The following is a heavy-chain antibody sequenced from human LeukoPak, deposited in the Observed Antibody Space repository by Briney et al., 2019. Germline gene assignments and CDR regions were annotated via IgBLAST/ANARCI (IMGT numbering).Heavy chain of an antibody. V-gene: IGHV3-48*03. CDR3: ARDGPHHIAAAGTRAFDI. Sequence: PGGSLRLSCAASGFTLSSFEMNWVRQAPGKGLEWVSYISSSGRTMYYADSVKGRFTISRDNAKNSLYLQMNSLRAEDTAVYYCARDGPHHIAAAGTRAFDIWGQGTMVTVSS. CDR1: GFTLSSFE. CDR2: ISSSGRTM. D-gene: IGHD6-13*01. J-gene: IGHJ3*02.